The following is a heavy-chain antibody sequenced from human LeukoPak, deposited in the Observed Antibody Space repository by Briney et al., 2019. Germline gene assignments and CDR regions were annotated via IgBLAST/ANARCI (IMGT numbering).Heavy chain of an antibody. J-gene: IGHJ4*02. CDR3: AKLLVELPAASPTTY. D-gene: IGHD2-2*01. V-gene: IGHV3-23*01. CDR2: IGTSGGST. Sequence: GGSLRLSCAASGFSFSSYAMSWVRQAPGKGLEWVSGIGTSGGSTYYADSVKGRFTISRDNSKNTLYLQMNSLRAEDTAVYYCAKLLVELPAASPTTYWGQETLVAVSS. CDR1: GFSFSSYA.